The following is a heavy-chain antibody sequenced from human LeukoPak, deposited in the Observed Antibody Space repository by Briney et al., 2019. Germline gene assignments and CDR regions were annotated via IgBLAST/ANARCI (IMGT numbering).Heavy chain of an antibody. CDR1: GFTFRDYG. D-gene: IGHD6-13*01. J-gene: IGHJ5*02. CDR3: VKYVGAGSPGAGHGS. CDR2: IEHDGNDA. Sequence: GGSLRLSCVASGFTFRDYGIHWVRQAPDKGLEWVAFIEHDGNDAYYPDSVKGRFSLSRDDSKAAVSLQLNLLRAEDTALFYVVKYVGAGSPGAGHGSWGQGTLVTVSS. V-gene: IGHV3-30*02.